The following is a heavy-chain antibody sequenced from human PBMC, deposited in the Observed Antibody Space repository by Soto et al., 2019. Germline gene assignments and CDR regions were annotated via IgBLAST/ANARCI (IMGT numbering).Heavy chain of an antibody. CDR2: IYDTGST. J-gene: IGHJ5*02. Sequence: SETLSLTCTVSGSDITTYYWSWLRQSPGKGLEWIGHIYDTGSTTYNPSLKSRVTISVDTSNKQFSLRLTSVTAADTAVYYCARCPIDHNWFDPWGQGTLVTVSS. V-gene: IGHV4-59*01. CDR1: GSDITTYY. CDR3: ARCPIDHNWFDP. D-gene: IGHD3-9*01.